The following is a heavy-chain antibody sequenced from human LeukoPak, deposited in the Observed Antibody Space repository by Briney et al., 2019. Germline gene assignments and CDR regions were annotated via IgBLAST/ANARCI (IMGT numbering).Heavy chain of an antibody. D-gene: IGHD6-13*01. CDR2: ISYDGSNK. J-gene: IGHJ4*02. Sequence: GGSLRLSCAASGFTFDDYAMHWVRQAPGKGLEWVAVISYDGSNKYYADSVKGRFTISRDNSKNTLYLQMNSLRAEDTAVYYCARVEQQLGGKPDYWGQGTLVTVSS. CDR1: GFTFDDYA. V-gene: IGHV3-30-3*01. CDR3: ARVEQQLGGKPDY.